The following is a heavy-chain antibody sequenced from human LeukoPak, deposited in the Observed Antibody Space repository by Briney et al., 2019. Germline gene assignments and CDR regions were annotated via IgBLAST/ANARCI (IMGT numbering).Heavy chain of an antibody. CDR3: VTDRARLFWYFDL. CDR2: SDPEDGET. CDR1: GSPLSDLS. D-gene: IGHD2-21*02. Sequence: ASVKVSCKVSGSPLSDLSIHWVRQAPGKGLEYVGGSDPEDGETFHAQNFQGRVTMTEDTSIDTAYMELSSLRSEDTAVYYCVTDRARLFWYFDLWGRGTLVTVSS. J-gene: IGHJ2*01. V-gene: IGHV1-24*01.